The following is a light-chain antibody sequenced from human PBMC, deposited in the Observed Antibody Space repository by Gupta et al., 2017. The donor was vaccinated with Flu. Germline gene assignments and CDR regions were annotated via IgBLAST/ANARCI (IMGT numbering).Light chain of an antibody. J-gene: IGKJ2*01. CDR1: QSIGSG. CDR2: YAS. V-gene: IGKV6-21*01. Sequence: EKVTITCRASQSIGSGLHWYQQKPDQSPKLLIKYASQSFSGVPSRFSGSGSGTDSTLTINSLEAEDAATYYCHQSSGLPYTFGQGTKLEI. CDR3: HQSSGLPYT.